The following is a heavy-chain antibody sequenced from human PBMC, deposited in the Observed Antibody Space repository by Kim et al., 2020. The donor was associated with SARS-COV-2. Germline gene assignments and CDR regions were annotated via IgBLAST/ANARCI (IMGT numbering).Heavy chain of an antibody. CDR3: AKDSSPDDY. V-gene: IGHV3-23*01. CDR2: GST. Sequence: GSTYYADSVKGRFTISRDNSKNTLYLQMNSLRAEDTAVYYCAKDSSPDDYWGQGTLVTVSS. J-gene: IGHJ4*02.